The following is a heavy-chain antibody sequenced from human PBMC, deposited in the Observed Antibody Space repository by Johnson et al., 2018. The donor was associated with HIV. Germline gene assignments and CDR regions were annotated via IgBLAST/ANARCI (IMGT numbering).Heavy chain of an antibody. V-gene: IGHV3-13*01. CDR2: IGVAGDT. Sequence: VQLVESGGGLVQPGGSLRLSCAASGFSFSSYDMHWVRQAPGKNLEWVSAIGVAGDTYYAGSVRGRFTISKENAKNSFYLQMNDLRVEDAAVFYCARRGQGSASYSDPFDIWGQGTMVTVSS. CDR1: GFSFSSYD. CDR3: ARRGQGSASYSDPFDI. J-gene: IGHJ3*02. D-gene: IGHD2-15*01.